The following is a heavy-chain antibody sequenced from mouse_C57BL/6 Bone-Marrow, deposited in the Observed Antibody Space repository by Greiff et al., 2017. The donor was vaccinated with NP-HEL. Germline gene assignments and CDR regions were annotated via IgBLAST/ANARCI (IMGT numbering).Heavy chain of an antibody. V-gene: IGHV14-4*01. J-gene: IGHJ3*01. CDR2: IDPENGDT. Sequence: VQLQQSGAELVRPGASVKLSCTASGFNIKDDYMHWVKQRPEQGLESIGWIDPENGDTEYASKFQGKATITADPSSNTSYLQLSSLTSEDTAVYYCTTGDYDGFAYWGQGTLVTVSA. CDR1: GFNIKDDY. CDR3: TTGDYDGFAY. D-gene: IGHD2-4*01.